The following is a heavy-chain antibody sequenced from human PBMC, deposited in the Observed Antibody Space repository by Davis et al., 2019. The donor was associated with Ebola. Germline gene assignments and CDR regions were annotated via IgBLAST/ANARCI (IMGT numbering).Heavy chain of an antibody. J-gene: IGHJ5*02. CDR1: GYTFTSYY. Sequence: AASVKVSCKASGYTFTSYYMHWVRQAPGQGLEWMGIINPSGGSTSYAQKFQGRVTMTRDTSTSTVYMELSSLRSEDTAVYHCARGRIAARPVARLGWFDPWGQGTLVTVSS. V-gene: IGHV1-46*01. CDR3: ARGRIAARPVARLGWFDP. D-gene: IGHD6-6*01. CDR2: INPSGGST.